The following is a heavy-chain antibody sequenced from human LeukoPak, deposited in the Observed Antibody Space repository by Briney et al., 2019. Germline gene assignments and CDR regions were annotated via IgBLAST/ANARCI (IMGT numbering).Heavy chain of an antibody. D-gene: IGHD3-10*01. V-gene: IGHV3-74*01. CDR1: GFSFTSRY. J-gene: IGHJ4*02. CDR2: INKDGSFA. CDR3: VRGTSGGYDL. Sequence: PGGSLRLSCAASGFSFTSRYLYWVRQAAGKGLVSVSRINKDGSFADYADSVRGRFTASRDNARGMLYLEMNSLRADDTAVYYCVRGTSGGYDLWGQGTLVTVSS.